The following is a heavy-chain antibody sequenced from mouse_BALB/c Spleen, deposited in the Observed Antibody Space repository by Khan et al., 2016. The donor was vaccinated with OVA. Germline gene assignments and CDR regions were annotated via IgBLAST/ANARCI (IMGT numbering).Heavy chain of an antibody. J-gene: IGHJ4*01. CDR1: GFSLANYG. V-gene: IGHV2-6-1*01. CDR2: MWGDGST. D-gene: IGHD2-10*01. Sequence: QVQLEQSGPGLVAPSQSLSITCTISGFSLANYGVHWVRQPPGKGLEWLVLMWGDGSTSYNSALKSRLTVSTDNSKSQVFLKMNSLQTDDTAMYFCAREPYYHYNVMDFWGQGTSVTGSS. CDR3: AREPYYHYNVMDF.